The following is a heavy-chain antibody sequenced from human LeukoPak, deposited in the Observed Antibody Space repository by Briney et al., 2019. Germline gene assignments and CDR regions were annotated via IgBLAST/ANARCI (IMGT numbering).Heavy chain of an antibody. J-gene: IGHJ4*02. V-gene: IGHV4-34*01. CDR3: ARVLSHHDSSGYYYAHLRYFDY. CDR2: INHSGST. Sequence: SETLSLTCAVYGGSFSGYYWSWIRQPPGKGLEWIGEINHSGSTNYNPSLKSRVTISVDTSKNQFSLKLSSVTAADTAVYYCARVLSHHDSSGYYYAHLRYFDYWGQGTLVTVSS. D-gene: IGHD3-22*01. CDR1: GGSFSGYY.